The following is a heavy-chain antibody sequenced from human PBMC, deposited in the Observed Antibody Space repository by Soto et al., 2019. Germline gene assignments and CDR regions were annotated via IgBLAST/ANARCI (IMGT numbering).Heavy chain of an antibody. J-gene: IGHJ5*02. CDR2: IYHTGST. D-gene: IGHD2-8*02. V-gene: IGHV4-4*02. Sequence: QVQLRESGPGPVKPSGTLSLSCTVSGGSISSTNWWTWVRQSPGKGLEWIGEIYHTGSTTYNPSLRVRVTMSVDKSNNQFSLKLRYVTAADTAMYYCATLPPRIELAVLPIPTWGQGTLVTVSA. CDR3: ATLPPRIELAVLPIPT. CDR1: GGSISSTNW.